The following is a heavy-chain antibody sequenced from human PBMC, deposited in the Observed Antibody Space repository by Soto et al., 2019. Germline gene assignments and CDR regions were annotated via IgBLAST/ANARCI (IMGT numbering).Heavy chain of an antibody. J-gene: IGHJ5*02. D-gene: IGHD5-12*01. V-gene: IGHV1-18*01. CDR1: GYTFTSYG. Sequence: GASVKVSCKASGYTFTSYGISRVRQAPGQGLEWMGWISAYNGNTNYAQKLQGRVTMTTDTSTSTAYMELRSLRSDDTAVYYCARYSYRGDSGYDHPSNWFDPWGQGTLVTVSS. CDR2: ISAYNGNT. CDR3: ARYSYRGDSGYDHPSNWFDP.